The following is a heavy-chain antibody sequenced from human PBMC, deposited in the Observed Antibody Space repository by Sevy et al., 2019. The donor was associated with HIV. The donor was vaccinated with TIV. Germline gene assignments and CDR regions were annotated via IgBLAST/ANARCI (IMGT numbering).Heavy chain of an antibody. D-gene: IGHD6-13*01. CDR1: GFSFSDHY. CDR3: TTHAGIAAAGRVFDY. Sequence: GGSLRLSCAASGFSFSDHYMEWVRQAPGKGLEWVGRTRNKADSYTTEYAASVKGGFTISREDSKNSLYLQMNSLKTEDTAVYYCTTHAGIAAAGRVFDYWGQGTLVTVSS. V-gene: IGHV3-72*01. J-gene: IGHJ4*02. CDR2: TRNKADSYTT.